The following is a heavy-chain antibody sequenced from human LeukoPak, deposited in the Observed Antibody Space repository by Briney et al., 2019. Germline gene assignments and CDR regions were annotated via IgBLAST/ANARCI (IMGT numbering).Heavy chain of an antibody. V-gene: IGHV1-2*02. Sequence: ASVKVSCKASGYTFTGYYMHRVRQAPGQGLEWMGWINPNSGGTNYAQKFQGRVTMTRDTSISTAYMELSRLRSDDTAVYYCARESRPGTTDAFDIWGQGTMVTVSS. J-gene: IGHJ3*02. CDR2: INPNSGGT. D-gene: IGHD1-7*01. CDR3: ARESRPGTTDAFDI. CDR1: GYTFTGYY.